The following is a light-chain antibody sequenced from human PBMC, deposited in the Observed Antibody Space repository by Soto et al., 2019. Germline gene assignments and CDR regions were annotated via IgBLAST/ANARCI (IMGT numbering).Light chain of an antibody. CDR3: QKYSSVIT. J-gene: IGKJ5*01. CDR2: AAS. Sequence: DIQMTQSLASLSASVGDRVTITCRASQGISNYLAWYQQKPGKVPKLLIYAASTLQSGVPSRFSGSGSGTDFTLTITSLQPEDVATYYCQKYSSVITFGQGTRLEIK. CDR1: QGISNY. V-gene: IGKV1-27*01.